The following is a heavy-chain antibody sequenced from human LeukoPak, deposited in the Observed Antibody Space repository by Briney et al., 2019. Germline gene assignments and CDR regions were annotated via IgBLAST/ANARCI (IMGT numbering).Heavy chain of an antibody. CDR3: VRGGPSTWS. V-gene: IGHV3-74*01. Sequence: GGSLRLSCAASGFTLKLYWMHWVRQVPGRGPVWVSRINHDGSDTIYADSVRGRFTISRDDAKNTLYLQMNNLRAEDTAVYYCVRGGPSTWSWGQGTLVTVSS. D-gene: IGHD2-15*01. CDR1: GFTLKLYW. CDR2: INHDGSDT. J-gene: IGHJ5*02.